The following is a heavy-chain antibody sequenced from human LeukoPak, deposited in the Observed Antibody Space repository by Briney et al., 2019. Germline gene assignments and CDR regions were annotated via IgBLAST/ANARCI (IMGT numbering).Heavy chain of an antibody. D-gene: IGHD3-22*01. CDR1: GGSISSYY. J-gene: IGHJ4*02. Sequence: SETLSLTCTVSGGSISSYYWGWIRQPPGKGLEWIGYIYYSGSTNYNPSLKSRVTISVDTSKNQFSLKLSSVTAADTAVYYCARGAYYDSSGYYFDFDYWGQGTLVTVSS. V-gene: IGHV4-59*01. CDR2: IYYSGST. CDR3: ARGAYYDSSGYYFDFDY.